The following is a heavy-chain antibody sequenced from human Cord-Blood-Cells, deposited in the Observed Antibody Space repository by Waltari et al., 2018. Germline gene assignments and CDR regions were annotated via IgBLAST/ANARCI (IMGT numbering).Heavy chain of an antibody. D-gene: IGHD6-6*01. CDR3: AKGRKYSSYYFDY. V-gene: IGHV3-23*01. J-gene: IGHJ4*02. CDR2: ISGSGGST. Sequence: EVQLLESGGGLVQPGGSLRLSCAASGFTFSSYDMSWVRQAPGKGLEWVSAISGSGGSTYYADSVKGRFTISRDNSKNTLYLQMNSLRAEDTAVYYCAKGRKYSSYYFDYWGQGTLVTVSS. CDR1: GFTFSSYD.